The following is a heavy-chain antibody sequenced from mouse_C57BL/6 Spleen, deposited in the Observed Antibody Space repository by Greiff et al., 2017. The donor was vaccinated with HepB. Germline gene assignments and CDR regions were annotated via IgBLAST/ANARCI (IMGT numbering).Heavy chain of an antibody. J-gene: IGHJ3*01. CDR1: GYTFTSYW. Sequence: QVQLQQPGAELVKPGASVKMSCKASGYTFTSYWITWVKQRPGQGLEWIGDIYPGSGSTNYNEKFKSKATLTVDTSSSTAYMQLSSLTSEDSAVYYCARSCYYGRRAWFAYWGQGTLVTVSA. CDR3: ARSCYYGRRAWFAY. D-gene: IGHD1-1*01. V-gene: IGHV1-55*01. CDR2: IYPGSGST.